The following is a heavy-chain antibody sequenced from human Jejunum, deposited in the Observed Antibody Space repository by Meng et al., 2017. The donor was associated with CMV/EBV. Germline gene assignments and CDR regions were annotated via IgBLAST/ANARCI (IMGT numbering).Heavy chain of an antibody. D-gene: IGHD2-2*01. J-gene: IGHJ4*02. CDR1: GGCFRGYY. V-gene: IGHV4-34*01. CDR2: IHDSGST. CDR3: ARRVVPTAMGR. Sequence: RNGAGNGGCFRGYYWNWIRQPPGKGLEWIGEIHDSGSTSYNPSLKSRATISLDTSKNHFSLMLDSVTAADTAVYFCARRVVPTAMGRWGQGTLVTVSS.